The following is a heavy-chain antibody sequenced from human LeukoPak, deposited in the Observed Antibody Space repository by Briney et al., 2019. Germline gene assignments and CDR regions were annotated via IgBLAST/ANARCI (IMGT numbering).Heavy chain of an antibody. D-gene: IGHD5-18*01. CDR1: GYTFTGYS. Sequence: ASVKVSCKASGYTFTGYSMYWVRQAPGQGLEWMGWINPNSGGANYAQKFQGRVTMTRDTSISAVYMELTSLRSDDTAVYYCARDGYIYGTDYWGQGTLVTVSS. CDR3: ARDGYIYGTDY. CDR2: INPNSGGA. V-gene: IGHV1-2*02. J-gene: IGHJ4*02.